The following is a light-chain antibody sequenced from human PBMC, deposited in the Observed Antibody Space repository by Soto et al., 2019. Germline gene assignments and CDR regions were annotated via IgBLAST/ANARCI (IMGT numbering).Light chain of an antibody. Sequence: DIQMTQSPSSLSASVGDRVTITCRASQSISSYLNWYQQKPGKAPKLLIYAASSLQSGVPSRFSGSVSGTDFTLTISSLQPDDFATYYCQQYNSYSLRTFGQGTKVDIK. V-gene: IGKV1-39*01. CDR3: QQYNSYSLRT. CDR2: AAS. CDR1: QSISSY. J-gene: IGKJ1*01.